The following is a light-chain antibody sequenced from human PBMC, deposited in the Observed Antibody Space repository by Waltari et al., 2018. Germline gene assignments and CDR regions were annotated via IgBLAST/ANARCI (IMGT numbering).Light chain of an antibody. J-gene: IGKJ4*01. V-gene: IGKV3-20*01. CDR1: QSVTSIS. CDR3: QQYDGSAVT. CDR2: GTS. Sequence: IVLTQSPDTLSLSPGERATLSCRASQSVTSISLAWYQQKPGQAPRLLIYGTSTRATGLPGRFSGSGSGTDFTLTISRLEPEDSAVYHCQQYDGSAVTFGGGTKVEIK.